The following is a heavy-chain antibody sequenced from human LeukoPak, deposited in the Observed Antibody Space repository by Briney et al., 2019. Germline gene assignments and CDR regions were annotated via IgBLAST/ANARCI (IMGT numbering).Heavy chain of an antibody. Sequence: PGGSLRLSCAASGFTFSSFGMHWVRQAPGKGLEWVAYIRYDGSNKKYADSLEGRFTISRDNSKNALYLQIDSLRPEDTAVYYCAKKSGAAFYSWFDPWGQGTLVTVSS. CDR3: AKKSGAAFYSWFDP. CDR1: GFTFSSFG. V-gene: IGHV3-30*02. CDR2: IRYDGSNK. D-gene: IGHD1-26*01. J-gene: IGHJ5*02.